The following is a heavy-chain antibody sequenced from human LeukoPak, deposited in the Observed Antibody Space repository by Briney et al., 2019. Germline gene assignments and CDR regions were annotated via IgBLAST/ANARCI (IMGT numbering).Heavy chain of an antibody. CDR1: GDSISSNSS. V-gene: IGHV6-1*01. CDR2: TYYRSKWYN. D-gene: IGHD5-18*01. CDR3: ARGGQGDGYSADEAFDI. Sequence: SQTLSLSCAIFGDSISSNSSWNWIRQSPSRGLEWLGRTYYRSKWYNDYVVSVKSRININPDTSKNQFSLQLNSVTPEDTAVYYCARGGQGDGYSADEAFDIWGQGTMVTVS. J-gene: IGHJ3*02.